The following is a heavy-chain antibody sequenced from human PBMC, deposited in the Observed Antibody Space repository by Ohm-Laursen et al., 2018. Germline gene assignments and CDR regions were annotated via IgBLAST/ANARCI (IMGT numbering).Heavy chain of an antibody. V-gene: IGHV3-30*03. CDR2: ISYDGSNK. J-gene: IGHJ6*02. D-gene: IGHD3-16*01. CDR1: GFTFSSYG. CDR3: ARFGVNHGMDV. Sequence: SLRLSCAAFGFTFSSYGMHWVRQAPGKGLEWVAVISYDGSNKYYADSVKGRFTISRDNSKNTLYLQMNSLRAEDTAVYYCARFGVNHGMDVWGQGTTVTVSS.